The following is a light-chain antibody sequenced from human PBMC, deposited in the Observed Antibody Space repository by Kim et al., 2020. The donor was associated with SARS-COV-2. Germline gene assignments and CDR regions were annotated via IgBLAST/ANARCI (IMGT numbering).Light chain of an antibody. CDR1: QDIRNY. CDR3: QHYNSAYWRA. J-gene: IGKJ1*01. V-gene: IGKV1-27*01. CDR2: DAS. Sequence: DIQMTQAPSSLSASVGDRVTISCRASQDIRNYLAWYQEKPGKVPQHLIYDASSLQPGVPSRFSGSGSGTDFTLTISSLQPEDAATSYCQHYNSAYWRAFGQGTRVDIK.